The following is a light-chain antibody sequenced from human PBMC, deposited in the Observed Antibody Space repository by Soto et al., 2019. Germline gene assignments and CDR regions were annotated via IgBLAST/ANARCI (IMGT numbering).Light chain of an antibody. J-gene: IGLJ1*01. CDR1: SWDIGAGFD. CDR3: QYYVNSRTGLYV. Sequence: QSVLTQPPSVSGAPGQSGTISCSGSSWDIGAGFDVHWSQHLPGTAPNSLIYGNTHRPSGVPGRFSGSKSGASASLVISGLQAEYEADYYCQYYVNSRTGLYVFGTGTKVTAL. CDR2: GNT. V-gene: IGLV1-40*01.